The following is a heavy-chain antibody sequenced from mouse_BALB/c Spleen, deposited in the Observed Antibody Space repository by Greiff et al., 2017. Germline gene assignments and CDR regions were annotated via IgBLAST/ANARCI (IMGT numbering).Heavy chain of an antibody. CDR1: GYSITSGYY. D-gene: IGHD2-1*01. Sequence: EVQVVESGPGLVKPSQSLSLTCSVTGYSITSGYYWNWIRQFPGNKLEWMGYISYDGSNNYNPSLKNRISITRDTSKNQFFLKLNSVTTEDTATYYCAGGNYAWFAYWGQGTLVTVSA. J-gene: IGHJ3*01. V-gene: IGHV3-6*02. CDR3: AGGNYAWFAY. CDR2: ISYDGSN.